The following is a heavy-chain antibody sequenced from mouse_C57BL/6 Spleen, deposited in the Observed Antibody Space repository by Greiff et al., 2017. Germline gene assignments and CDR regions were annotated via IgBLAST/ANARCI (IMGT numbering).Heavy chain of an antibody. J-gene: IGHJ2*01. D-gene: IGHD1-1*01. V-gene: IGHV1-54*01. CDR1: GYAFTNYL. Sequence: QVQLQQSGAELVRPGTSVTVSCTASGYAFTNYLIEWVKQRPGQGLEWIGVINPGSGGTNYNEKFKGKATLTADKSSSTAYMQLSSLTSEDSAVYFCAREGYGSSYGFDYWGQGTTLTVSS. CDR3: AREGYGSSYGFDY. CDR2: INPGSGGT.